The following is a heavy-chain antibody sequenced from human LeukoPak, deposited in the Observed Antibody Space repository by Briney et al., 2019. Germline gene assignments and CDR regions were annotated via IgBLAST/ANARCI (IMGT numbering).Heavy chain of an antibody. CDR1: GGSITSSTYN. J-gene: IGHJ5*02. CDR3: ARRHSGSYYGKYWFDP. V-gene: IGHV4-39*01. CDR2: IYYTGST. D-gene: IGHD1-26*01. Sequence: PSETLSLTCTVSGGSITSSTYNWAWIRQPPGKALERIGSIYYTGSTDYNPSLKSRVTISVDTSKNQSSLNLGSVTAADTAVYYCARRHSGSYYGKYWFDPWGQGTLVTVSS.